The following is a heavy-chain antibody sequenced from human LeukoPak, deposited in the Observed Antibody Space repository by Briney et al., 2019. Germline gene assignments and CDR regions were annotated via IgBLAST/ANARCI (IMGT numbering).Heavy chain of an antibody. V-gene: IGHV3-30-3*01. Sequence: GGSLRLSCAASGFTFSSYAMHWVRQAPGKGLEWVAVISYDGSNKYYADSVKGRFTISRDNSKNTLYLQMNSLRAEDTAVYYCARVSRLFPYDILTGGPQGYFDYWGQGTLVTVSS. D-gene: IGHD3-9*01. J-gene: IGHJ4*02. CDR3: ARVSRLFPYDILTGGPQGYFDY. CDR2: ISYDGSNK. CDR1: GFTFSSYA.